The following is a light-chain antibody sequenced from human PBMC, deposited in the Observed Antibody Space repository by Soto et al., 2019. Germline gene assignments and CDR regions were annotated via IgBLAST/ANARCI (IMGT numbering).Light chain of an antibody. CDR3: QEYNTYSFT. CDR2: DAS. J-gene: IGKJ3*01. CDR1: QSLSTW. V-gene: IGKV1-5*01. Sequence: DIQMTQSPSTLSASVGDRFTMTCRASQSLSTWLAWYQQKPGKAPKLLIYDASSLQSGVPSRFSGRGSGTEFTLTISSLQPDDFATYYCQEYNTYSFTFGPGTKVDI.